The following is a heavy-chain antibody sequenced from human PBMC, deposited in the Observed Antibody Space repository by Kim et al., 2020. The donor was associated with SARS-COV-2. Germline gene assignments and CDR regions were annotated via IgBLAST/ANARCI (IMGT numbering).Heavy chain of an antibody. CDR3: ARAARPDYNRYNWFDP. V-gene: IGHV4-34*01. J-gene: IGHJ5*02. Sequence: SETLSLTCAVYGGSFSGYYWSWIRQPPGKGLEWIGEINHSGSTNYNPSLKSRVTISVDTSKNQFSLKLSSVTAADTAVYYCARAARPDYNRYNWFDPWGQGTLVTVSS. D-gene: IGHD6-6*01. CDR1: GGSFSGYY. CDR2: INHSGST.